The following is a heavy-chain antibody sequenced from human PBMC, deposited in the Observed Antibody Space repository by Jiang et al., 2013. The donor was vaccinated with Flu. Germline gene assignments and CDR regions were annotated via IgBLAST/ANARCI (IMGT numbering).Heavy chain of an antibody. D-gene: IGHD6-19*01. CDR1: SLSTSGVG. J-gene: IGHJ5*02. Sequence: SLSTSGVGVGWIRQPPGKALEWLALIYWDDDKRYSPSLKSRLTITKDTSKNQVVLTMTNMDPVDTATYYCAHRQTYSSGWYWFDPWGQGTLVTVSS. V-gene: IGHV2-5*02. CDR3: AHRQTYSSGWYWFDP. CDR2: IYWDDDK.